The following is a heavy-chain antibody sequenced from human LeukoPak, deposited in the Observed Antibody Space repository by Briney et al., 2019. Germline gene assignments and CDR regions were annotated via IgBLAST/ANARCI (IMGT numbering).Heavy chain of an antibody. CDR3: AGRSRILGAFDP. V-gene: IGHV4-59*01. J-gene: IGHJ5*02. CDR1: GGSSSSYY. CDR2: IYYSGST. D-gene: IGHD3-16*01. Sequence: SETLSLTCKVSGGSSSSYYWSWIRQPPGKGLEWIGYIYYSGSTNYNPSLKSRVTILVDTSRNQFSLRLSSVTAADTAVYYCAGRSRILGAFDPWGQGTLVTVSS.